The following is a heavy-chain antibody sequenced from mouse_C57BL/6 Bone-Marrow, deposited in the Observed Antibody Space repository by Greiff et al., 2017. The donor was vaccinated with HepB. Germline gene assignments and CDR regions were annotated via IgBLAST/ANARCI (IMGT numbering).Heavy chain of an antibody. V-gene: IGHV5-4*01. J-gene: IGHJ3*01. CDR2: LSDGGSYT. CDR3: AGECFDY. CDR1: GFTFSSYA. Sequence: EVQWVESGGGLVKPGGSLKLSCAASGFTFSSYAMSWVRQTPEKRLEWVATLSDGGSYTYFPDNVKGRFTISRDNAKNKLYLQMSHMKSEETAMYYCAGECFDYWGQGTLVTVSA.